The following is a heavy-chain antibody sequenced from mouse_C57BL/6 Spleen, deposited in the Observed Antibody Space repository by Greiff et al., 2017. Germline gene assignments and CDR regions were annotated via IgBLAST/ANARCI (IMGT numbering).Heavy chain of an antibody. V-gene: IGHV7-3*01. Sequence: EVQLVESGGGLVQPGGSLSLSCAASGFTFTDYYMSWVRQPPGKALEWLGFIRNKANGYTTEYSASVKGRFTISRDNSQSILYLQMHALRAEDSATYYCARSAYYAFAYWGQGTLVTVSA. CDR3: ARSAYYAFAY. CDR1: GFTFTDYY. CDR2: IRNKANGYTT. J-gene: IGHJ3*01. D-gene: IGHD1-1*01.